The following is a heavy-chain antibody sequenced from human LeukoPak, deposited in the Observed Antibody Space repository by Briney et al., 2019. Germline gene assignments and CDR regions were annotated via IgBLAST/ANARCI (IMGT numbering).Heavy chain of an antibody. V-gene: IGHV4-59*01. D-gene: IGHD2-2*01. Sequence: SETLSLTCTVSGGSISSYYWSWIRQPPGKGLEWIGCLSYSGGTDYNPSLKSRVTISLDTSKNQFSLKLSSVTAADTAVYYCARGGRRTPYYFDYWGQGTLVTVSS. J-gene: IGHJ4*02. CDR2: LSYSGGT. CDR1: GGSISSYY. CDR3: ARGGRRTPYYFDY.